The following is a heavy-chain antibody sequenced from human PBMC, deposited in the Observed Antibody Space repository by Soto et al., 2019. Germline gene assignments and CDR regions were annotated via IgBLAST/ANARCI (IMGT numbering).Heavy chain of an antibody. Sequence: ASVKVSCKASGYTFTSYYMHWVRQAPGQGLEWMGIINPSGGSTSYAQKFQGRVTMTRDTSTSTVYMELSSLRSEDTAVYYCAKEKIVAAKYYGMDVWGQGTTVTVSS. V-gene: IGHV1-46*01. J-gene: IGHJ6*02. CDR3: AKEKIVAAKYYGMDV. CDR2: INPSGGST. D-gene: IGHD2-15*01. CDR1: GYTFTSYY.